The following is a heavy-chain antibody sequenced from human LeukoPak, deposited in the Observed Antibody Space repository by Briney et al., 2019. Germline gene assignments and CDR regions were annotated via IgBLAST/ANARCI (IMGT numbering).Heavy chain of an antibody. D-gene: IGHD5-24*01. V-gene: IGHV3-66*01. CDR1: GFTVSSNY. CDR2: IYSGGST. J-gene: IGHJ6*02. CDR3: ASRDKGYYYGMDV. Sequence: GGSLRRYCAASGFTVSSNYMSWVRQAPGKGLESVSLIYSGGSTYYADSGKGRFTISRDNSNNTLHLQMNSLRAEDTAVYYCASRDKGYYYGMDVWGQGTTVTVSS.